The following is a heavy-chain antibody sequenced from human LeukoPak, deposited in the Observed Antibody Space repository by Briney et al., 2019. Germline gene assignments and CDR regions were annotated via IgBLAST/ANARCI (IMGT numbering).Heavy chain of an antibody. Sequence: PGGSLRLSCAASGFTLSSHRVNWVRQAPGKGLEWISYISSMSGIMYYADSVKGRFTISRDNAKKSLYLQMNSLRAEDTAVYYCERVTYDYVSVNYRSDYYNRDVWGQGTTVSVSS. CDR2: ISSMSGIM. V-gene: IGHV3-48*01. D-gene: IGHD3-16*02. J-gene: IGHJ6*02. CDR1: GFTLSSHR. CDR3: ERVTYDYVSVNYRSDYYNRDV.